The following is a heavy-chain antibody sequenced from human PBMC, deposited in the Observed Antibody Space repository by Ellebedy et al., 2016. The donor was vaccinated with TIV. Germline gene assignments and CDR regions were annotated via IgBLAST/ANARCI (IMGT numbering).Heavy chain of an antibody. Sequence: PGGSLRLSCVASGFSFSAYGMHWVRQAPGKGLEWVAFKRFDGRNEYNADSVKGRFIISRDMSKNTLYLQMTRMRAEDTATYYGTRETSPPPGAVAGTGFDCWGQGTLVIVSS. CDR2: KRFDGRNE. V-gene: IGHV3-30*02. CDR1: GFSFSAYG. CDR3: TRETSPPPGAVAGTGFDC. D-gene: IGHD6-19*01. J-gene: IGHJ4*02.